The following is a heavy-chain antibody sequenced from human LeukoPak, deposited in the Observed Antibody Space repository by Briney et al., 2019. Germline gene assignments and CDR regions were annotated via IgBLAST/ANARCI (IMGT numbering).Heavy chain of an antibody. D-gene: IGHD2-15*01. CDR1: GYTFTSYD. CDR3: ARRRIRDSKVDY. Sequence: GASVKVSCKASGYTFTSYDINWVRQATGQGLEWMGWMNPNSGNTGYAQKFQGRVIMTRNTSISTAYMELSSLRSEDTAVYYCARRRIRDSKVDYWGQGTLVTVSS. CDR2: MNPNSGNT. V-gene: IGHV1-8*01. J-gene: IGHJ4*02.